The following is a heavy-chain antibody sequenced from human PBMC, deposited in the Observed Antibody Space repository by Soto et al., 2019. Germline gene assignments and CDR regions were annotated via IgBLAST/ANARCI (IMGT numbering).Heavy chain of an antibody. CDR3: ARSFYDYIWGSYRYPHDAFDI. J-gene: IGHJ3*02. CDR2: MNPNSGNT. D-gene: IGHD3-16*02. Sequence: QVQLVQSGAEVKKPGASVKVSCKASGYTFTSYDINWVRQATGQGLEWMGWMNPNSGNTGYAQKFQGRDTMTRNTSVSAGYKELSSLRSEDTAVYYCARSFYDYIWGSYRYPHDAFDIWGQGTMVTVSS. V-gene: IGHV1-8*01. CDR1: GYTFTSYD.